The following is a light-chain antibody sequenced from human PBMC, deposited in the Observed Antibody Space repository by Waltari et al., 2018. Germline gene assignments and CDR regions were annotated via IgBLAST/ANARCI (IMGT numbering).Light chain of an antibody. V-gene: IGLV1-47*01. J-gene: IGLJ3*02. CDR3: ATWDDTLSGPRV. Sequence: QSVLTQPPPVSGTPGQGFTISCSGTPSTIRHNSSCWYQQLPGTAPKLLIYRNYQRPSGVPTRFSGSRSGTSAALAISGLQSEDEADYYCATWDDTLSGPRVFGGGTRLTVL. CDR1: PSTIRHNS. CDR2: RNY.